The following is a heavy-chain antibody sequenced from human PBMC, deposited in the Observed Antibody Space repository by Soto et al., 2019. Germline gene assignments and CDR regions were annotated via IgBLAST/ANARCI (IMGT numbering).Heavy chain of an antibody. V-gene: IGHV4-30-4*01. CDR2: IYYSRIT. CDR1: GASINSGDYY. D-gene: IGHD2-2*01. Sequence: QVQLQESGPGLVKPSQTLSLTCTVSGASINSGDYYWSWIRQPPGKGLEWIGYIYYSRITNYNPALKSRVIISANTSKNLFSLNLTSVTAADTAMYFCSRAQTVMMPVEWDVWGQGTTVTVSS. CDR3: SRAQTVMMPVEWDV. J-gene: IGHJ6*02.